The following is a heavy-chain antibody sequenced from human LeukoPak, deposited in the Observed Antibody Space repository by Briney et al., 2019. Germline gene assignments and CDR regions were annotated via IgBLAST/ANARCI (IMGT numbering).Heavy chain of an antibody. J-gene: IGHJ6*03. Sequence: GESLKISCKGAGYSFTSYWIGWVRQMPGKGLERMGIIYPGDSDTRYSPSFQGQVTISADKSISTAYLQWSSLKASDTAMYDSARREVVVVPAAIREGYYYYYYVDVWGKGTTVTVS. CDR2: IYPGDSDT. D-gene: IGHD2-2*02. V-gene: IGHV5-51*01. CDR1: GYSFTSYW. CDR3: ARREVVVVPAAIREGYYYYYYVDV.